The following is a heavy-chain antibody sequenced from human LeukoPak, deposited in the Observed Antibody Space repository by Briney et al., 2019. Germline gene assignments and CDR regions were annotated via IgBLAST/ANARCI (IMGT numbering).Heavy chain of an antibody. CDR2: IYYSGNT. D-gene: IGHD3/OR15-3a*01. J-gene: IGHJ4*02. CDR1: GVSISSSNSY. CDR3: ARQTGSGLFILP. V-gene: IGHV4-39*01. Sequence: SETLSLTCTVSGVSISSSNSYWGWVRQPPGRGLEWLGSIYYSGNTYYNASRKSQVSISIDTSKNQFSLRLTSVTAADTAVYYCARQTGSGLFILPGGQGTLVTVSS.